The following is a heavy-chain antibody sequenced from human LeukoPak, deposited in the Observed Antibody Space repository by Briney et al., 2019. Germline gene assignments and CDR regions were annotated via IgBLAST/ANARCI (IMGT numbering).Heavy chain of an antibody. CDR1: GFTFSSYG. D-gene: IGHD3-22*01. Sequence: GGSLRLSCAASGFTFSSYGMHWVRQAPGKGLEWVAFIRYDGSNKYYADSVKGRFTISRDNSKNTLYLQMNSLRAEDTAVYYCAKTFYDSSGYPLQHWGQGTLVTVSS. J-gene: IGHJ1*01. CDR3: AKTFYDSSGYPLQH. V-gene: IGHV3-30*02. CDR2: IRYDGSNK.